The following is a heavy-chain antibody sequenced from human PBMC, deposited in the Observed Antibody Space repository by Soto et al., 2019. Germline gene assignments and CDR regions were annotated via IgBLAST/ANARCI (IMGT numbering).Heavy chain of an antibody. D-gene: IGHD4-17*01. Sequence: SETLSLTCTVSGGSISSSSYYWGWIRQPPGKGLEWIGSIYYSGSTYYNPSLKSRVTISVDTSKNQFSLKLSSVTAADTAVYYCARQRDFYGDSDYWGQGTLVTVSS. CDR2: IYYSGST. CDR1: GGSISSSSYY. J-gene: IGHJ4*02. V-gene: IGHV4-39*01. CDR3: ARQRDFYGDSDY.